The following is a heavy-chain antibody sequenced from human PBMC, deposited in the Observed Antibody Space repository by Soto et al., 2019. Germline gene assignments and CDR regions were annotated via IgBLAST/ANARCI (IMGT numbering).Heavy chain of an antibody. CDR1: GGTFSSYA. CDR3: ARRATVTKMPGWFDP. Sequence: SVKVSCKASGGTFSSYAISWVRQAPGQGLEWMGGIIPIFGTANYAQKFQGRVTITADESTSTAYMELSSLRSEDTAVYYCARRATVTKMPGWFDPWGQGTLVTVSS. J-gene: IGHJ5*02. CDR2: IIPIFGTA. D-gene: IGHD4-17*01. V-gene: IGHV1-69*13.